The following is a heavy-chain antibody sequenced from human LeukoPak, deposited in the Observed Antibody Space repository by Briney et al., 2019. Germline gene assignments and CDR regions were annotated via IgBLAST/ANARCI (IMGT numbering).Heavy chain of an antibody. CDR3: ATDGPYYYDSSGYLFDY. Sequence: ASVKVSCKVSGYTLTELSMHWVRQAPGKGLEWMGGFDPEDGETIYAQKFQGRVTMTEDTSTDTAYMERSSLRSEDTAVYYCATDGPYYYDSSGYLFDYWGQGTLVTVSS. D-gene: IGHD3-22*01. CDR1: GYTLTELS. CDR2: FDPEDGET. J-gene: IGHJ4*02. V-gene: IGHV1-24*01.